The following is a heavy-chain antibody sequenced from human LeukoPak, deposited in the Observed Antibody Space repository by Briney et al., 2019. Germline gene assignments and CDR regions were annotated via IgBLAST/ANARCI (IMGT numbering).Heavy chain of an antibody. Sequence: GGSLRLSCAASGFTVRSNYMSWVRQAPGKGLEWVSVIYSGGSTYHADSGKGRFTISRDDSKNTLFIQMNSLRAEDTAVYYCARGDYYFDSSGTHYFDYWGQGTLVTVSS. CDR2: IYSGGST. D-gene: IGHD3-22*01. CDR3: ARGDYYFDSSGTHYFDY. V-gene: IGHV3-66*01. J-gene: IGHJ4*02. CDR1: GFTVRSNY.